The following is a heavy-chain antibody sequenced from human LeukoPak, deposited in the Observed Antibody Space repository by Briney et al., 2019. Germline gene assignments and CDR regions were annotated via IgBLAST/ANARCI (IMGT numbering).Heavy chain of an antibody. J-gene: IGHJ4*02. CDR3: ARGYCSGGSCRARYFDY. CDR1: GFSFNDYI. D-gene: IGHD2-15*01. CDR2: ISSNGGST. Sequence: GGSLRLSCQASGFSFNDYIMSWVRQAPGKGLEYVSAISSNGGSTYYANSVKGRFTISRDNSKNTLYLQMGSLRAGDMAVYYCARGYCSGGSCRARYFDYWGQGTLVTVSS. V-gene: IGHV3-64*01.